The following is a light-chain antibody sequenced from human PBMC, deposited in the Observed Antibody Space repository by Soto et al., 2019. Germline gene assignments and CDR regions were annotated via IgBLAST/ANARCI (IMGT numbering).Light chain of an antibody. Sequence: QSVLTQPPAVSAAPGQKVTISCSGSSSNIGDNYVSWYQQLPGTAPKLIISDNHKRPSGIPDRFSGSKSGTSATLGITGLQAGDEGDYYCATWDSRLRALQFGGGTKLTVL. CDR1: SSNIGDNY. CDR2: DNH. V-gene: IGLV1-51*01. CDR3: ATWDSRLRALQ. J-gene: IGLJ2*01.